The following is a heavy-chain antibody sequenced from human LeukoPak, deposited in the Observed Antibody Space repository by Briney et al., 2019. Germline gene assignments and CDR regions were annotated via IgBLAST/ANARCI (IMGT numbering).Heavy chain of an antibody. V-gene: IGHV1-18*04. CDR3: ARDYDFWSGSIPYYYYYGMDV. J-gene: IGHJ6*02. D-gene: IGHD3-3*01. Sequence: EASVKVSCKASGYTFTVYYMHWVRQAPGQGLEWMGWISAYNGNTNYAQKLQGRVTMTTDTSTSTAYMELRSLRSDDTAVYYCARDYDFWSGSIPYYYYYGMDVWGQGTTVTVSS. CDR2: ISAYNGNT. CDR1: GYTFTVYY.